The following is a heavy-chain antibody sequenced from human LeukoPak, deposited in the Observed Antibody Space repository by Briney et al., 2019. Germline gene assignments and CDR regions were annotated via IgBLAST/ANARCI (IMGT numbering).Heavy chain of an antibody. CDR3: ARDGWGHSSSFLTTYYYYYMDV. D-gene: IGHD6-6*01. V-gene: IGHV1-18*01. CDR2: ISAYNGNT. CDR1: GYTFTSYG. Sequence: ASVKVSCKASGYTFTSYGISWVRQAPGQGLEWMGWISAYNGNTNYAQKLQGRVTMTTDTSTSTAYMELRSLRSDDTAVYYCARDGWGHSSSFLTTYYYYYMDVWGKGTTVTVSS. J-gene: IGHJ6*03.